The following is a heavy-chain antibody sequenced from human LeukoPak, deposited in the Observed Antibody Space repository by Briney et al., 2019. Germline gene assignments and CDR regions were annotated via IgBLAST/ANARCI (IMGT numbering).Heavy chain of an antibody. CDR2: INPNSGGT. D-gene: IGHD4-17*01. V-gene: IGHV1-2*02. Sequence: GASVKVSCKASGYTFTGYYMHWVRQAPGQGLEWMGWINPNSGGTNYAQKFQGRVTMTRDTSISTAYMELSSLRSEDTAVYYCATGDDYAYYYGMDVWGQGTTVTVSS. CDR1: GYTFTGYY. J-gene: IGHJ6*02. CDR3: ATGDDYAYYYGMDV.